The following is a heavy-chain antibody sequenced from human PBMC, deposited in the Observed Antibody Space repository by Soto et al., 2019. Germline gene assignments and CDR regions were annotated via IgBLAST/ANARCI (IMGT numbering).Heavy chain of an antibody. CDR1: GFTFSSYG. Sequence: HPGGSLRLSCAASGFTFSSYGMHWVRQAPGKGLEWVAVIWYDGSNKYYADSVKGRFTISRDNSKNTLYLQMNSLRAEDTAVYYCAREEPQYGMDVWGQGTTVTVSS. J-gene: IGHJ6*02. CDR2: IWYDGSNK. CDR3: AREEPQYGMDV. D-gene: IGHD1-26*01. V-gene: IGHV3-33*01.